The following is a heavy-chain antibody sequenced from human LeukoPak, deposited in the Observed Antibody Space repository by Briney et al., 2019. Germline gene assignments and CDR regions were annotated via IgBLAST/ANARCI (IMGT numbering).Heavy chain of an antibody. Sequence: ASVKVSCKASGYTFTGYYMHWVRQATGQGLEWMGWMNPNSGNTGYAQKFQGRVTMTRNTSISTAYMELSSLRSEDTALYYCARGGYSYGYQRGFFDYWGQGTLVTVSS. D-gene: IGHD5-18*01. CDR2: MNPNSGNT. CDR1: GYTFTGYY. V-gene: IGHV1-8*02. J-gene: IGHJ4*02. CDR3: ARGGYSYGYQRGFFDY.